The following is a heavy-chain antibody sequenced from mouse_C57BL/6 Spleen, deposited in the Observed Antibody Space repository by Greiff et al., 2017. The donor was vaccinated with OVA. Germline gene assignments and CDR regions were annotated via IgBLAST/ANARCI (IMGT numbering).Heavy chain of an antibody. Sequence: VQLQQPGAELVRPGSSVKLSCKASGYTFTSYWMHWVKQRPIKGLEWIGNIDPSDSETHYNQKFKDKATLTVDKSSSTAYMQLSSLTSEDAAVYYCASDSNYVDYAMDYWGQGTSVTVSS. CDR1: GYTFTSYW. V-gene: IGHV1-52*01. CDR3: ASDSNYVDYAMDY. J-gene: IGHJ4*01. CDR2: IDPSDSET. D-gene: IGHD2-5*01.